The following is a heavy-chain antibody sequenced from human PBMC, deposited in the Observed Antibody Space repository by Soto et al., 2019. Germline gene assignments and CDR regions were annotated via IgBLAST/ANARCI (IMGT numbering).Heavy chain of an antibody. CDR3: AREPATAKPEGVDF. D-gene: IGHD1-1*01. Sequence: QVQLVQSGAEVRKPGASVKVSCKASGYTFSDYYLHWVRQAPGQGPGWMGWINPNSGGTKYAPKFQGGGTMTRDTSITTAYMELSRLRSGATAVYYCAREPATAKPEGVDFWGQGTLVTVSS. CDR1: GYTFSDYY. V-gene: IGHV1-2*02. J-gene: IGHJ4*02. CDR2: INPNSGGT.